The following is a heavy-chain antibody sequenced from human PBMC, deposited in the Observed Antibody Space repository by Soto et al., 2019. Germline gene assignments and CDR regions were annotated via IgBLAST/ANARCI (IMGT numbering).Heavy chain of an antibody. CDR3: ARARGNDWYSDY. D-gene: IGHD5-12*01. V-gene: IGHV3-21*01. Sequence: AGGSLRLSCTASGFTFSEYSMSWVRQAPGKGLEWVSSITHRGTYVYYADSVKGRFTISRDSASNSLFLQMTSLRAEDTAVYHCARARGNDWYSDYWGQGTLVTVSS. CDR1: GFTFSEYS. J-gene: IGHJ4*02. CDR2: ITHRGTYV.